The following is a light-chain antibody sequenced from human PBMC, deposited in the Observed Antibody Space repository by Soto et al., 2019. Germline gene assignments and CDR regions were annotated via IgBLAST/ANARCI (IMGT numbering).Light chain of an antibody. CDR3: QQYNNWPLLT. V-gene: IGKV3-15*01. Sequence: EIIVTQSPATLSVSPGERATLSCRASQSVNNNLAWYQQKPGQAPRLLIYGASTRPTGIPARFGGSGYGTEFTLTISSRQSEDFAIYYCQQYNNWPLLTFGGGNKVEIK. CDR2: GAS. J-gene: IGKJ4*01. CDR1: QSVNNN.